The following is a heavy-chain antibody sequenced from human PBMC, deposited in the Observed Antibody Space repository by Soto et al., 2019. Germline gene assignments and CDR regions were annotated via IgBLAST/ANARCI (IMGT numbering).Heavy chain of an antibody. CDR2: SSGSGGST. D-gene: IGHD2-15*01. V-gene: IGHV3-23*01. CDR3: AKDDYCSGGSCLAGFFDY. Sequence: EVQLLESGGGLVQPGGSLRLSCAASGFTFSSYAMSWVRQAPGKGLEWVSASSGSGGSTYYADSVKGRFTIPRDNSKNTLYLQMNRLRAEATAVYYCAKDDYCSGGSCLAGFFDYWGQGTLVTVSS. CDR1: GFTFSSYA. J-gene: IGHJ4*02.